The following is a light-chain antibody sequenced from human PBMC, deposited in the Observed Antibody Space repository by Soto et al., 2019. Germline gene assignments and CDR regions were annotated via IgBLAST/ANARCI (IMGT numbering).Light chain of an antibody. CDR3: QQYNSYWT. Sequence: DIQMTQSPSSLSASVGDRVTITCRGSQSISTWLAWFQQKPGKAPKLLIYDASSLESGVPSRFSGGGSGTEFTLTISSLQPDDFATYYCQQYNSYWTFGQGTKVDI. CDR2: DAS. V-gene: IGKV1-5*01. J-gene: IGKJ1*01. CDR1: QSISTW.